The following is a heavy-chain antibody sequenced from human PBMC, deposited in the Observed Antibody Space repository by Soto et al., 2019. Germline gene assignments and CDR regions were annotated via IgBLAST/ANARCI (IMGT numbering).Heavy chain of an antibody. CDR2: ISYSGST. D-gene: IGHD1-20*01. CDR3: ARGYNWNDLGGMDV. V-gene: IGHV4-59*01. CDR1: GPSISGYF. J-gene: IGHJ6*02. Sequence: SERLSLTCTVSGPSISGYFWSWMRQPPGKGREWIGYISYSGSTNYNPYFKSRVTISVDTSKNPFSLKLSSVTAADTAVYYCARGYNWNDLGGMDVWGQGTTVTVSS.